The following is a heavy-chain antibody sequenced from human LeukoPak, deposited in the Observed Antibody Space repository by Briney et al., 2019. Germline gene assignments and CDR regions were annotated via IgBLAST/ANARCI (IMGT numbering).Heavy chain of an antibody. CDR2: IYYSGST. J-gene: IGHJ4*02. CDR1: GGSISSSSYY. CDR3: ARVRGSGYYALFDY. Sequence: SETLSLTCTVSGGSISSSSYYWGWIRQPPGKGLEWIGSIYYSGSTYYNPSLKSRVTISVDTSKNQFSLKLSSVTAADTAVYYCARVRGSGYYALFDYWGQGTLVTVSS. D-gene: IGHD3-22*01. V-gene: IGHV4-39*07.